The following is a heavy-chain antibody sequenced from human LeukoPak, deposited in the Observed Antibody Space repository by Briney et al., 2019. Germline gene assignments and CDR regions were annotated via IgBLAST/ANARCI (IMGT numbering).Heavy chain of an antibody. CDR3: ARYRGYNSGLEKYYFDY. D-gene: IGHD5-18*01. Sequence: SETLSLTCTVSGGSISSSRYYWGWIRQPPGKELEWIGSIYYSGSTYYNTSLKSRVTISVDTSKNQFSLKPSSVTAADTAVYYCARYRGYNSGLEKYYFDYWGQGTLVTVSS. CDR2: IYYSGST. CDR1: GGSISSSRYY. J-gene: IGHJ4*02. V-gene: IGHV4-39*01.